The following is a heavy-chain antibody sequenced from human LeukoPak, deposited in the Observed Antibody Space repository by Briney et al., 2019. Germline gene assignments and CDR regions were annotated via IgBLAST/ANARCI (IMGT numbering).Heavy chain of an antibody. CDR2: IIPIFGTA. J-gene: IGHJ4*02. V-gene: IGHV1-69*05. Sequence: SVKVSCKASGGTFSSYAISWVRQAPGQGLEWVGGIIPIFGTANYAQKFQGRVTITTDESTSTAYMELSSLRSEDTAVYYCARTIVVVPAAHMGHFDYWGQGTLVTVSS. D-gene: IGHD2-2*01. CDR1: GGTFSSYA. CDR3: ARTIVVVPAAHMGHFDY.